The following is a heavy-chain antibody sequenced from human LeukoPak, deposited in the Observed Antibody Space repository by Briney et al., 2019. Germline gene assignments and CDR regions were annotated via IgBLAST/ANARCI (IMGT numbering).Heavy chain of an antibody. J-gene: IGHJ4*02. D-gene: IGHD6-25*01. CDR1: GFTFTGHS. CDR2: LGNDEKTI. CDR3: ASWAGTTAGFSGPFDF. Sequence: GGSLRLSCVASGFTFTGHSMHWVRQAPGKGLEWVAVLGNDEKTIFYADSVKGRFTVSRDNSKNSLYLQMNSLRAEDTAVYYCASWAGTTAGFSGPFDFWGQGTLVTVSS. V-gene: IGHV3-30*04.